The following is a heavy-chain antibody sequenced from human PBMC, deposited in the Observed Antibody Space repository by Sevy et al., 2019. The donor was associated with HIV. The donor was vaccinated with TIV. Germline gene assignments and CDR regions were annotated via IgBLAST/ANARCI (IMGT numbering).Heavy chain of an antibody. V-gene: IGHV3-23*01. Sequence: GGSLRLSCAASGFTFTSYAMSWVRQAPGKGLEWVSSISGSHGTPYYADSVKGRFTISRDNSKNTLYLQMSSLRAEDTAVYYCAKSEWGNIGFCTRSNRYPFDYWGQGTLVTVS. CDR2: ISGSHGTP. CDR3: AKSEWGNIGFCTRSNRYPFDY. CDR1: GFTFTSYA. J-gene: IGHJ4*02. D-gene: IGHD2-8*01.